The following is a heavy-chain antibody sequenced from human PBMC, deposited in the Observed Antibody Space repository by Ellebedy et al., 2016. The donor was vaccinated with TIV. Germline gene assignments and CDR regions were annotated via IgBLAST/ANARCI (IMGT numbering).Heavy chain of an antibody. V-gene: IGHV3-23*01. D-gene: IGHD3-10*01. CDR3: ATDLHPFTRGWGY. J-gene: IGHJ4*02. Sequence: GGSLRLSCAASGFTFSIYAMSWVRQAPGKGLEWVSAISGSGGSTYYADSVQGRFTISRDNSKSTLFLQMNGLRVEDTGIYYCATDLHPFTRGWGYWGQGTLVTVSS. CDR1: GFTFSIYA. CDR2: ISGSGGST.